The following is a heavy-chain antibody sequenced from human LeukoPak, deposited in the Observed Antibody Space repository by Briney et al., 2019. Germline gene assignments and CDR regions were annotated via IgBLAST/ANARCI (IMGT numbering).Heavy chain of an antibody. Sequence: PSKTLSLTCTVSGGSMSSYYWSWIRQPPGKGLEWIGYIYYSGSTNYNPSLKSRVTISVDTSKNQFSLKLSSVTAADTAVYYCARLVDYYGSGSYYFDYWGQGTLVTVSS. J-gene: IGHJ4*02. CDR1: GGSMSSYY. V-gene: IGHV4-59*08. CDR2: IYYSGST. D-gene: IGHD3-10*01. CDR3: ARLVDYYGSGSYYFDY.